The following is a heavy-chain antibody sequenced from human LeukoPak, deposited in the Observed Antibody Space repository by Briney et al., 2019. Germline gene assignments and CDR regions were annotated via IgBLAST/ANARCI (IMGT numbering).Heavy chain of an antibody. V-gene: IGHV3-23*01. D-gene: IGHD6-6*01. CDR1: GFTFSSYA. CDR2: ISGSGGST. J-gene: IGHJ6*02. CDR3: ATHSSSETSYYYYGMDV. Sequence: PGGSLRLSCAASGFTFSSYAMSWVRQAPGKGLEWVSAISGSGGSTYYADSVKGRLTISRDNSKNTLYLQMNSLRAEDTAVYYCATHSSSETSYYYYGMDVWGQGTTVTVSS.